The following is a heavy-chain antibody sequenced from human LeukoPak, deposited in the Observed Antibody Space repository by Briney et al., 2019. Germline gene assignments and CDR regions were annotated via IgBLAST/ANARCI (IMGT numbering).Heavy chain of an antibody. V-gene: IGHV3-30*18. CDR3: AKGVAGYYYGMDV. J-gene: IGHJ6*02. Sequence: GGSLRLSCAASGFTFSSYGMHWVRQAPGKGLEWVAVITYDGSNKYYADSVKGRFTISRDNSKNTLYLQMNSLRAEDTAVYYCAKGVAGYYYGMDVWGQGTTVTVSS. CDR1: GFTFSSYG. D-gene: IGHD1-14*01. CDR2: ITYDGSNK.